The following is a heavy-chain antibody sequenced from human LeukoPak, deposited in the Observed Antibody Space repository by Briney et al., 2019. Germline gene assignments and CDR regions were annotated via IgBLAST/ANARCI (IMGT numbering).Heavy chain of an antibody. CDR2: IYYSGST. CDR3: ASGYDFWSGLYYFGY. Sequence: PSETLSLTCTLSGGSISSYYWSWIRQPPGKGLEWIGYIYYSGSTNYNPSLKSRVTISVDTSKNQFSLKLSSVTAADTAVYYCASGYDFWSGLYYFGYWGQGTLVTVSS. D-gene: IGHD3-3*01. J-gene: IGHJ4*02. CDR1: GGSISSYY. V-gene: IGHV4-59*01.